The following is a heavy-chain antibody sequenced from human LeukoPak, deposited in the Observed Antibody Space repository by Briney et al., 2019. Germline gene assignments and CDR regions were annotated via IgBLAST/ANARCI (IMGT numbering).Heavy chain of an antibody. Sequence: SGPTLVKPTQTLTLTCTFSGFSLSTSGVGVGWIRQPPGKALEWLALIYWNDDKRYSPSLKSRLTITKDTSKNQVVLTMTNMDPVDTATYNCAHSFARIAVAGTVFDYWGQGTLVTVSS. D-gene: IGHD6-19*01. CDR3: AHSFARIAVAGTVFDY. J-gene: IGHJ4*02. CDR1: GFSLSTSGVG. CDR2: IYWNDDK. V-gene: IGHV2-5*01.